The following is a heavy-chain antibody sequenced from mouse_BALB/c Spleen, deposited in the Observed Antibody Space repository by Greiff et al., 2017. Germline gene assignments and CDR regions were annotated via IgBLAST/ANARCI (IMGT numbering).Heavy chain of an antibody. D-gene: IGHD2-14*01. Sequence: VKLMESGPGLVAPSQSLSITCTVSGFSLTSYGVHWVRQPPGKGLEWLGVIWAGGSTNYNSALMSRLSISKDNSKSQVFLKMNSLQTDDTAMYYCARPYRYDAAWFAYWGQGTLVTVSA. CDR3: ARPYRYDAAWFAY. V-gene: IGHV2-9*02. CDR2: IWAGGST. J-gene: IGHJ3*01. CDR1: GFSLTSYG.